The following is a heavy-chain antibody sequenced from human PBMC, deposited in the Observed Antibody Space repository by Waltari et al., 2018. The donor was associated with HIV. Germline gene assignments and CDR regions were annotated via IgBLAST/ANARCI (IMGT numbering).Heavy chain of an antibody. J-gene: IGHJ4*02. CDR1: GYTFTGYY. D-gene: IGHD6-6*01. Sequence: QVQLVQSGAEVKKPGASVKVSCKASGYTFTGYYMHWVRQAPGQGLEWMGWINPSSGGTNYAQKFQGRVTMTRDTSISTAYMELSRLRSDDTAVYYCARDLNIAARPLGYWGQGTLVTVSS. CDR3: ARDLNIAARPLGY. CDR2: INPSSGGT. V-gene: IGHV1-2*02.